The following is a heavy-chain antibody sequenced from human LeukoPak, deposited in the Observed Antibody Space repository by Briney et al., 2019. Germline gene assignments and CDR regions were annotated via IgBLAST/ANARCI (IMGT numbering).Heavy chain of an antibody. CDR1: GFTFSSYG. CDR2: ISYDGSNK. CDR3: AKDFRFGSDFYYYYGMDV. Sequence: PGRSLRLSCAASGFTFSSYGMHWVRQAPGKGLEWVAVISYDGSNKYYADSVKGRFTISRDNSKNTLYLQMNSLRAEDTAVYYCAKDFRFGSDFYYYYGMDVWGQGTMVTVSS. J-gene: IGHJ6*02. D-gene: IGHD3-10*01. V-gene: IGHV3-30*18.